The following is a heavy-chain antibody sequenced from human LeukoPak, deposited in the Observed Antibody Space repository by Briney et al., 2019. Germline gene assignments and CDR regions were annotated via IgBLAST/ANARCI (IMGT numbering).Heavy chain of an antibody. D-gene: IGHD6-19*01. V-gene: IGHV4-4*07. Sequence: PSDTLSLSCTVSGGSISSYYWSWLRHPAGKGLEWIGRIYTSARTNYNPSLKSRVTMSVDTSKNQFSLKLSSVTAADTAVYYCARHFYSSGLGDYWGQGTLVTVSS. CDR1: GGSISSYY. J-gene: IGHJ4*02. CDR2: IYTSART. CDR3: ARHFYSSGLGDY.